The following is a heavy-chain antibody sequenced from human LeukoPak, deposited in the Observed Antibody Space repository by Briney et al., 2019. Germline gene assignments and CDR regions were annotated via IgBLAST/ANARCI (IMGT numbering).Heavy chain of an antibody. Sequence: GGSLRLSCAASGFTFSNAWMSWVRQAPGKGLEWVGRIKSKTDGGTTDYAAPVKGRFIISRDDSKNMLYLQMNSLKTEDTAVYYRTTESDTAMVVDYWGQGTLVTVSS. CDR3: TTESDTAMVVDY. CDR2: IKSKTDGGTT. CDR1: GFTFSNAW. V-gene: IGHV3-15*01. D-gene: IGHD5-18*01. J-gene: IGHJ4*02.